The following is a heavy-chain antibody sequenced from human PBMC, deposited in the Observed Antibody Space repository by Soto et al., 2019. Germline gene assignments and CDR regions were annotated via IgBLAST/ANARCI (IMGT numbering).Heavy chain of an antibody. Sequence: QVHLVQSGAEVKKPGASVKVSCKGSGYGFTTYGITWVRQAPGQGLEWMAWISAHNGNTNYAQKLQGRVTVTRDTSTSTAYMELRSLRSDDPAGYYCARGRYGDYWGQGALVTVSS. V-gene: IGHV1-18*01. CDR2: ISAHNGNT. J-gene: IGHJ4*02. D-gene: IGHD1-1*01. CDR3: ARGRYGDY. CDR1: GYGFTTYG.